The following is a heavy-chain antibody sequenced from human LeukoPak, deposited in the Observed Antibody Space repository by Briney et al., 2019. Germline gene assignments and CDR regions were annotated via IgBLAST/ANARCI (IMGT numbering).Heavy chain of an antibody. CDR3: ARGCCSVSGLYFEF. Sequence: GGSLRLSCAASGFTFSNYFMSWVRQAPGKGLEWVANINKDGSGTSYADSVKGRLTISRDNAKNSLYLQMNSLRVEDTAVYYCARGCCSVSGLYFEFWGQGSLVTVSS. V-gene: IGHV3-7*03. J-gene: IGHJ4*02. CDR2: INKDGSGT. CDR1: GFTFSNYF. D-gene: IGHD3-9*01.